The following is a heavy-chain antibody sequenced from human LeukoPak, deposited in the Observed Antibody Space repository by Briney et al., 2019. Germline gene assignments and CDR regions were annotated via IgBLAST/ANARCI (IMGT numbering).Heavy chain of an antibody. J-gene: IGHJ5*02. CDR1: GYTFTGYY. CDR2: IYPNSGGT. V-gene: IGHV1-2*06. D-gene: IGHD2/OR15-2a*01. Sequence: GASVKVSCKASGYTFTGYYMHWVRQAPGQGLEWMGRIYPNSGGTNYAQKFQGRFTMTRDTSISTIYMVLSRLRSDDTAVYYCAREGCSSTTCLTNRFDPWGQGTLATVSS. CDR3: AREGCSSTTCLTNRFDP.